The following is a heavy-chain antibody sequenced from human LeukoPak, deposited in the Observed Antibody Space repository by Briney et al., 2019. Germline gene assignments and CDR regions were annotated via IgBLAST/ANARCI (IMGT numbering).Heavy chain of an antibody. J-gene: IGHJ4*02. CDR1: GFSLSTTGMR. D-gene: IGHD6-13*01. CDR2: IDWDDDK. V-gene: IGHV2-70*04. CDR3: ARTLRSSWYYFDY. Sequence: SGPTLVNPTQTLTLACTFSGFSLSTTGMRVSWIRQPPGKALGWLARIDWDDDKFYSTSLKTRLTISKDTSKNQVVLTVTNVDPVDTGTYFCARTLRSSWYYFDYWGQGTLVTVSS.